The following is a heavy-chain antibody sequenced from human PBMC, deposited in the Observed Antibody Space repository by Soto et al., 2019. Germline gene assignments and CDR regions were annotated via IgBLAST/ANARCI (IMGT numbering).Heavy chain of an antibody. Sequence: SVKVSCKASGGTFSSYAISWVRQAPGQGLEWMGGIIPIFGTANYAQKFQGRVTITADESTSTAYMELSSLRSEDTAVYYCASYVAAAGTSYGMDVWGQGTTVTVSS. CDR2: IIPIFGTA. J-gene: IGHJ6*02. CDR3: ASYVAAAGTSYGMDV. D-gene: IGHD6-13*01. V-gene: IGHV1-69*13. CDR1: GGTFSSYA.